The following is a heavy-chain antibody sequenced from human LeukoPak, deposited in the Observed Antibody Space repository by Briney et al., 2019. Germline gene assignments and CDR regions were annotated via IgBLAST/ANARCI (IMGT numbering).Heavy chain of an antibody. CDR1: GGSISSSSYY. CDR3: ARAYFYGSGSYYSFDY. V-gene: IGHV4-61*02. D-gene: IGHD3-10*01. CDR2: IYTSGST. J-gene: IGHJ4*02. Sequence: SETLSLTCTVSGGSISSSSYYWSWIRQPAGKRLEWIGRIYTSGSTNYNPSLKSRVTMSVDTSKNQFSLKLSSVTAADTAVYYCARAYFYGSGSYYSFDYWGQGTLVTVSS.